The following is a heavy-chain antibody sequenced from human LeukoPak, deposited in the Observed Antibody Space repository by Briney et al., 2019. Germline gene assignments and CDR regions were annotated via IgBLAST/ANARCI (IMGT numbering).Heavy chain of an antibody. CDR3: ARWQGYSYARYYYYGMDV. Sequence: GASLQISCEGSGSSFTSSWIGWVRPLPGKGLGLLGIIYPGDSDTRYSPSFQGQVTVSADKSISTAYLQWSSLKASDTAMYYCARWQGYSYARYYYYGMDVWGQGTTVTVSS. CDR1: GSSFTSSW. CDR2: IYPGDSDT. J-gene: IGHJ6*02. D-gene: IGHD5-18*01. V-gene: IGHV5-51*01.